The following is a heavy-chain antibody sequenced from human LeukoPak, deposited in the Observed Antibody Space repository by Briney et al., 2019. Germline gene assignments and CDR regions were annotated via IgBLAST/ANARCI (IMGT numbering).Heavy chain of an antibody. D-gene: IGHD3-3*01. CDR3: AREVITIFDVVSLWYFEY. J-gene: IGHJ4*02. CDR1: GFSFGSYW. Sequence: AGGSLRLSCAASGFSFGSYWMHWVRQAPGKGLEWVAVISHDGNNEHYAQSVKGRFTISRDSSKNTLYLHMSSLRAEDTAVYYCAREVITIFDVVSLWYFEYWGQGTLVTVSS. CDR2: ISHDGNNE. V-gene: IGHV3-30*03.